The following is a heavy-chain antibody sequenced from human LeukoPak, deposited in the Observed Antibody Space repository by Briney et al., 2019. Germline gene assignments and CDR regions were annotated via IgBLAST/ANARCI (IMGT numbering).Heavy chain of an antibody. Sequence: SETLSLTCTVSGGSISSYYWSWIRQPAGKGLEWIGRIYTSGSITYNPSLKSRVTMSVDTSKNQFSLKLSSVTAADTAVYYCARDGGGIVVVPAARREYYFDYWGQGTLVTVSS. J-gene: IGHJ4*02. CDR2: IYTSGSI. D-gene: IGHD2-2*01. CDR1: GGSISSYY. CDR3: ARDGGGIVVVPAARREYYFDY. V-gene: IGHV4-4*07.